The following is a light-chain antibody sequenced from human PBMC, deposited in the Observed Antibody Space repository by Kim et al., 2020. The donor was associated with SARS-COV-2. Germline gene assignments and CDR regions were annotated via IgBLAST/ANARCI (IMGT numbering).Light chain of an antibody. CDR2: AAS. V-gene: IGKV3-20*01. Sequence: SLAPGDKASRSTKACQSLNTQALGWYENWPGQPARLLRYAASARCTRVPDRFRGSWSGTDFTLVISRLESVDFAMYYCQKYGSSYTFGKGTRLDI. J-gene: IGKJ2*01. CDR1: QSLNTQA. CDR3: QKYGSSYT.